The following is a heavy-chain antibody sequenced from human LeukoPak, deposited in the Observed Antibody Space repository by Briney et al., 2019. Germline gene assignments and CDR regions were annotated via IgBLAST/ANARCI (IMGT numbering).Heavy chain of an antibody. J-gene: IGHJ4*02. D-gene: IGHD2-21*01. Sequence: SETLSLTCAVSGYSISGGYYWGWIRQPPGKGLEWIGSIYHSGSTYYNPSLKSRVTISVDTSKNQFSLKLSSVTAADTAVYYCATTYCGGDCYIIEYYFDYWGQGTLVTVSS. V-gene: IGHV4-38-2*01. CDR1: GYSISGGYY. CDR2: IYHSGST. CDR3: ATTYCGGDCYIIEYYFDY.